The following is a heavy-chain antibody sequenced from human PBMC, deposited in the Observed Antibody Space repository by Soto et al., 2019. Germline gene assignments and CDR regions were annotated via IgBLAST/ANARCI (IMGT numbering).Heavy chain of an antibody. D-gene: IGHD2-15*01. CDR2: ISYNGKNK. CDR3: ATDGVQYVVSGLYYFHY. Sequence: GGSLRLSCAASGFSLNSYAMHWVRQVPGKGLEWVAFISYNGKNKYYGDSVKGRFTISRDDSTNTLFLQMSSLRSEDTAVYYCATDGVQYVVSGLYYFHYWGQGTLVTVSS. CDR1: GFSLNSYA. V-gene: IGHV3-30*15. J-gene: IGHJ4*02.